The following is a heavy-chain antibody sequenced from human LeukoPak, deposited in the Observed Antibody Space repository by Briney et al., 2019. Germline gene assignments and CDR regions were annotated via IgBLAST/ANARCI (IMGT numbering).Heavy chain of an antibody. V-gene: IGHV4-34*01. J-gene: IGHJ6*03. D-gene: IGHD2-2*01. Sequence: SETLSLTCAVYGGSFSGYYWSWIRQPPGKGLEWIGEINHSGSTNYNPSLKSRVTISVDTSKNQFSLKLSSVTAADTAVYYCARRARYCSSTSCYFLHYYYYYMDVWGKGTTVTISS. CDR3: ARRARYCSSTSCYFLHYYYYYMDV. CDR2: INHSGST. CDR1: GGSFSGYY.